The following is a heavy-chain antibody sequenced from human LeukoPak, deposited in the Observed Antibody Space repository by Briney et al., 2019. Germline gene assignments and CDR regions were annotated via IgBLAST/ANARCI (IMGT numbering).Heavy chain of an antibody. V-gene: IGHV4-34*01. CDR2: INHSGST. J-gene: IGHJ4*02. CDR3: ARVAPPNPY. CDR1: GGSFSSYY. Sequence: PSETLSLTCAVYGGSFSSYYWSWIRQPPGKGLEWIGEINHSGSTNYNPSPKSRVTISVDTSKKQFSLKMSSVTAADTAVYYCARVAPPNPYWGQGTLVTVSS.